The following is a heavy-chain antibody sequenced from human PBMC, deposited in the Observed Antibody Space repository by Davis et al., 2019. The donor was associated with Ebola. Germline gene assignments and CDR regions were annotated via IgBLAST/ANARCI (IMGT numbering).Heavy chain of an antibody. CDR2: INPNSGGT. CDR3: ARPNYYGSGSYYNGLAY. Sequence: ASVKVSCTASGYTFTGYYMHWVRQAPGQGLEWMGRINPNSGGTNYAQKFQGRVTMTRDTSISTAYMELSRLRSDDTAVYYCARPNYYGSGSYYNGLAYWGQGTLVTVSS. V-gene: IGHV1-2*06. D-gene: IGHD3-10*01. J-gene: IGHJ4*02. CDR1: GYTFTGYY.